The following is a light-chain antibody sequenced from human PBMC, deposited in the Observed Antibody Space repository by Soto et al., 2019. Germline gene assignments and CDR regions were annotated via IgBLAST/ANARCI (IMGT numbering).Light chain of an antibody. CDR1: QSVSSN. J-gene: IGKJ5*01. CDR3: QQYNNWRIT. Sequence: EIVMTQSPATLSVSPGERATLSCRASQSVSSNLAWYQQKPGQAPRLLIYGASTRPTGIPARFSGSGSGTEFTLTISSLQSEDFAVYYCQQYNNWRITFGQGTRLEIK. CDR2: GAS. V-gene: IGKV3-15*01.